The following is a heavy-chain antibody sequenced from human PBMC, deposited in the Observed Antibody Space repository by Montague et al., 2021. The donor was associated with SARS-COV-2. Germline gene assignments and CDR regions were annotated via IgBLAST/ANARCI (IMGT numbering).Heavy chain of an antibody. CDR3: ARESSSRHGMDV. D-gene: IGHD6-13*01. CDR2: ISSGGRAI. CDR1: GFTFSSYW. V-gene: IGHV3-48*03. J-gene: IGHJ6*02. Sequence: SLRLSCAASGFTFSSYWMSWVRQAPGKGLEWVSYISSGGRAIYYADSVKGRFTLSRDNAKNSLSLQMNSLRAEDTAVYYCARESSSRHGMDVWGHGTTVTVSS.